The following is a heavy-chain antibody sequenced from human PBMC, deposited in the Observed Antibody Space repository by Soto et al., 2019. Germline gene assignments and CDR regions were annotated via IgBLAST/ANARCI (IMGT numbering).Heavy chain of an antibody. CDR3: ARDYGANYYGTGSYMPY. J-gene: IGHJ1*01. V-gene: IGHV3-33*01. CDR2: IWCDGNTK. Sequence: QVQLVESGGGVVQPGRSLRLSCSTSGFTFSNYGMNWVRQAPGKGLEWVAIIWCDGNTKYYADSVKDRFTVSRDTSKNTLYLQMNNLRAEDTAVYYCARDYGANYYGTGSYMPYWGQGTLVTVSS. CDR1: GFTFSNYG. D-gene: IGHD3-10*01.